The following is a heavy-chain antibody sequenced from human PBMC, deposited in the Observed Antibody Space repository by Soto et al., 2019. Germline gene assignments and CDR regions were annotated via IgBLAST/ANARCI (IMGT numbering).Heavy chain of an antibody. CDR2: IYYSGSS. D-gene: IGHD3-10*01. V-gene: IGHV4-31*03. CDR1: GAFISSGGYY. J-gene: IGHJ3*02. Sequence: SETLSLTCTVSGAFISSGGYYWTWIRQNPGKVLEWIGNIYYSGSSLYNPSLKSRVTTXXXXSXKXFXLXXTSVTXADTAMYFCARAPSYPHVFDIWGQGTMVTL. CDR3: ARAPSYPHVFDI.